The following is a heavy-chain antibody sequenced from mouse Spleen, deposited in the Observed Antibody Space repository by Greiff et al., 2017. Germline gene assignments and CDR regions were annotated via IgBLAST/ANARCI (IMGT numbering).Heavy chain of an antibody. Sequence: EVKLVESGGGLVKPGGSLKLSCAASGFTFSDYGMHWVRQAPEKGLEWVAYISSGSSTIYYADTVKGRFTISRDNAKNTLFLQMTSLRSEDTAMYYCARNVKYDYDEDYYAMDYWGQGTSVTVSS. CDR2: ISSGSSTI. J-gene: IGHJ4*01. V-gene: IGHV5-17*01. D-gene: IGHD2-4*01. CDR1: GFTFSDYG. CDR3: ARNVKYDYDEDYYAMDY.